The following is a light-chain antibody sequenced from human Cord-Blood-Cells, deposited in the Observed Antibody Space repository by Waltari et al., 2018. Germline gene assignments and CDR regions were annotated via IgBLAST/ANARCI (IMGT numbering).Light chain of an antibody. J-gene: IGLJ3*02. V-gene: IGLV2-23*01. CDR3: CSYEGSSTLV. CDR1: SSDVGSYNL. CDR2: EGS. Sequence: QSALTHPASVSGSPGQSITISCTGTSSDVGSYNLVSWYQQHPGKAPKLMIYEGSKRPAVVANRVAGSKSGNTASLTISGRQAEEEADYYCCSYEGSSTLVFGGGTKLAVL.